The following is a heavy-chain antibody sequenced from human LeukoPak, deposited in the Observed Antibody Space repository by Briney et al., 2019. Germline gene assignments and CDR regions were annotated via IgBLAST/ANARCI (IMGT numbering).Heavy chain of an antibody. CDR2: ISGSGGST. CDR3: AKEVDTAMVYFDY. CDR1: GFTFSDYY. V-gene: IGHV3-23*01. Sequence: GGSLRLSCAASGFTFSDYYMTWIRQAPGKGLEWVSAISGSGGSTYYADSVKGRFTISRDNSKNTLYLQMNSLRAEDTAVYYCAKEVDTAMVYFDYWGQGTLVTVSS. J-gene: IGHJ4*02. D-gene: IGHD5-18*01.